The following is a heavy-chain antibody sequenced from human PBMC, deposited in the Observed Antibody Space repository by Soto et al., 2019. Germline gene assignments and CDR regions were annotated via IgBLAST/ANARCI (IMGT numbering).Heavy chain of an antibody. D-gene: IGHD5-18*01. V-gene: IGHV1-69*13. CDR2: IIPIFATA. CDR3: ARVIGNTYGGDYYGMDV. CDR1: GGAFSSYV. J-gene: IGHJ6*02. Sequence: SVKGSCKASGGAFSSYVINWVRQAPGQGLEWMGGIIPIFATANYAQNFQGRVTITADESTRTAYMELSSLRSEDTAVYYCARVIGNTYGGDYYGMDVWGQGTTVTVSS.